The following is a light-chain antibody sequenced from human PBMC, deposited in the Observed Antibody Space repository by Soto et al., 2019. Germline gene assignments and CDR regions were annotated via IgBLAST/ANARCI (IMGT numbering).Light chain of an antibody. Sequence: EIVLTQSPGTLSLSPGERATLSCRASQSVSRTYLAWYQQKPGQAPRLLIYGASSRATGIPDRFSGSGSGTDFTLTISRLEPEDFAVYYCQQYVSSPRTFGQGTKVDNK. CDR2: GAS. CDR1: QSVSRTY. V-gene: IGKV3-20*01. J-gene: IGKJ1*01. CDR3: QQYVSSPRT.